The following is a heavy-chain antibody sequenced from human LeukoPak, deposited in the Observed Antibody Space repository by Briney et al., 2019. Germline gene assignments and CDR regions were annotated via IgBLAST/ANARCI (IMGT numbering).Heavy chain of an antibody. CDR3: ARGAYYGSGAGWFDP. J-gene: IGHJ5*02. V-gene: IGHV4-61*02. CDR1: GGSISSGSYY. D-gene: IGHD3-10*01. Sequence: SETLSLTCTVSGGSISSGSYYWSWIRQPAGKGLEWIGRIYTSGSTNYNPSLKSRVTISVDTSKNQFSLKLSSVTAADTAVYYCARGAYYGSGAGWFDPWGQGTLVTVSS. CDR2: IYTSGST.